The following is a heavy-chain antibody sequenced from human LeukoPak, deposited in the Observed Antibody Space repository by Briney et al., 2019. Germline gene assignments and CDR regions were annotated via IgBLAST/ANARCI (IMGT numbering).Heavy chain of an antibody. D-gene: IGHD5-12*01. CDR2: ISSSSSYI. CDR3: ARGGYMSNWFEH. J-gene: IGHJ5*02. CDR1: GFTFSSYS. Sequence: GGSLRLSCAASGFTFSSYSMNWVRQAPGKGLEWVSSISSSSSYIYYADSVKGRFTISRDNIDNVVYLQMNSLRAEDTAVYYCARGGYMSNWFEHWGQGTPVTVSS. V-gene: IGHV3-21*01.